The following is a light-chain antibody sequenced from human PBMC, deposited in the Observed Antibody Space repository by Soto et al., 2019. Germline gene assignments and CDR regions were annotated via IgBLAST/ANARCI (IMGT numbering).Light chain of an antibody. CDR3: QQYNNWPRT. CDR2: GTS. J-gene: IGKJ1*01. Sequence: EIVMTQSPATRSLSPGERATLSCRASQSVNSNLAWYQQKAGQAPRLLIYGTSTRATGIPARFSGSGSGTDFTLTISSLQFEDFAVYYCQQYNNWPRTFGQGTKVEIK. CDR1: QSVNSN. V-gene: IGKV3-15*01.